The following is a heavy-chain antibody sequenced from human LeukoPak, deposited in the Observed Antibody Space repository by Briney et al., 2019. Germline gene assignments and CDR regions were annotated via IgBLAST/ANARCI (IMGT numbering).Heavy chain of an antibody. D-gene: IGHD4-17*01. CDR1: GYTFTSYD. J-gene: IGHJ4*02. Sequence: ASVKVSCKASGYTFTSYDINWVRQATGQGLEWMGWMNPNSGNTGYAQKFQGRVTITRNTSISTAYMELSSLRSEDTAVYYCARAAHGDYAFDYWSQGTLVTVSS. CDR3: ARAAHGDYAFDY. CDR2: MNPNSGNT. V-gene: IGHV1-8*03.